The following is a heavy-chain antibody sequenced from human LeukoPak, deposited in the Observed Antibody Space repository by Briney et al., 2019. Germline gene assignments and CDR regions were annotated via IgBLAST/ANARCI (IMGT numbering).Heavy chain of an antibody. J-gene: IGHJ4*02. CDR2: IHAGNGNT. CDR3: AIIYSYAF. CDR1: GYTFNNYA. D-gene: IGHD5-18*01. V-gene: IGHV1-3*01. Sequence: ASVKVSCKASGYTFNNYAMHWVRQAPGQRLEWMGWIHAGNGNTKYSHKFQDRVTITRDTSASTAYTELSRLRFEDTGVYYCAIIYSYAFWGQGTLVTVSS.